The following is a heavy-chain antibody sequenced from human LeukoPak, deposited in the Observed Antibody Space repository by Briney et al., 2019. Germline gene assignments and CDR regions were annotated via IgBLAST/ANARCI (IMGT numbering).Heavy chain of an antibody. J-gene: IGHJ4*02. CDR3: ARDQLAYSGNDTLFDY. D-gene: IGHD5-12*01. CDR2: ISYDGSNK. V-gene: IGHV3-30*04. Sequence: PGRSLRLSCAASGFTFNSYAIHWVRQAPGKGLEWVAVISYDGSNKYYAESVKGRFTISRDNSKNTLYLQLNSLRPDDTAVYYCARDQLAYSGNDTLFDYWGQGTLVTVS. CDR1: GFTFNSYA.